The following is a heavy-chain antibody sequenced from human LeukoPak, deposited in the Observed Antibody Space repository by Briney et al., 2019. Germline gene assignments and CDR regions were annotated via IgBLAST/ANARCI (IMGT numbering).Heavy chain of an antibody. CDR2: IKSKTDGGTT. J-gene: IGHJ4*02. CDR3: TRVTVTSYYFDY. D-gene: IGHD4-17*01. Sequence: PGGSLRLPCAASGFTLGNAWMSWVRQAPGKGLEWVGRIKSKTDGGTTDFAAPVKGRFTISRDDSENTLYLQMNSLKTEDTAVYYCTRVTVTSYYFDYWGQGTLVTVSS. V-gene: IGHV3-15*01. CDR1: GFTLGNAW.